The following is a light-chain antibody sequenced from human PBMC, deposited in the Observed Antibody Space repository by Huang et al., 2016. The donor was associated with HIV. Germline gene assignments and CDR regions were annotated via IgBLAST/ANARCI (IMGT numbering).Light chain of an antibody. V-gene: IGKV1-39*01. CDR3: QQNSSPPPP. CDR2: GAS. Sequence: DIQMTQSPSSLSALVGDRLTITCRASQSVTKYLKWYEQKLVKAPKLLIYGASSLQTEVQSRFSGNGSGTDFTLAISSLQPEDFATYDCQQNSSPPPPFGPGTREDIK. CDR1: QSVTKY. J-gene: IGKJ3*01.